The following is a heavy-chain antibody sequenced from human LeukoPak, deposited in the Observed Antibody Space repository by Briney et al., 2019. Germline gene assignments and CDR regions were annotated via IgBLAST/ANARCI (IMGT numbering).Heavy chain of an antibody. CDR1: GGSISSHY. Sequence: SSETLSLTCTVSGGSISSHYWSWIRQPAGKGLEWIGRIYTSGSTNYNPSLKSRVTMSVDTSNNQFSLTLSSVTAADAAVYCCARGPRLAATFWFDPWGQGTLVTVSS. D-gene: IGHD2-15*01. J-gene: IGHJ5*02. CDR3: ARGPRLAATFWFDP. V-gene: IGHV4-4*07. CDR2: IYTSGST.